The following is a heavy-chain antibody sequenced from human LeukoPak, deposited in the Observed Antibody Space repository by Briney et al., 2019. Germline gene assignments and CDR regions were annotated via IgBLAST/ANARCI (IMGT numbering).Heavy chain of an antibody. CDR1: GGSISSGDYY. V-gene: IGHV4-30-4*01. CDR3: AATSYYYGSGSYYNGIIDD. J-gene: IGHJ4*02. Sequence: SQTLSLTCTVSGGSISSGDYYWSWIRQPPGKGLEWIGYIYHSGSTYYNPSLKSRVTISVDTSKNQFSLKLSSVTAADTSVYYCAATSYYYGSGSYYNGIIDDWGQGTLVTVSS. CDR2: IYHSGST. D-gene: IGHD3-10*01.